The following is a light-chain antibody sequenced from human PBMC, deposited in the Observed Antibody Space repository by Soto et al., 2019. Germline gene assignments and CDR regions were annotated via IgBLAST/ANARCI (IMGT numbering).Light chain of an antibody. V-gene: IGLV2-14*01. J-gene: IGLJ3*02. CDR2: QVT. Sequence: QSALTQPASVSGSPGQSITISCTGTSSDVGAYHYVSWYQHHPGKAPKLMIYQVTNRPSGVSDRFSGSKSGNTASLTISGLQAEDEGDFFCCSYAGNGAWVFGGGTQLTVL. CDR3: CSYAGNGAWV. CDR1: SSDVGAYHY.